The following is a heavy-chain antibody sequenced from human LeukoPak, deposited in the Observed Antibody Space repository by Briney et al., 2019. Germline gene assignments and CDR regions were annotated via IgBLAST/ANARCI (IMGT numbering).Heavy chain of an antibody. CDR2: IYYRGSS. CDR3: ARGMTTIDY. J-gene: IGHJ4*02. V-gene: IGHV4-59*01. Sequence: SETLSLTCTVSGGSISSFYWSWIRQPPGKGLEWIGYIYYRGSSNYNPSLKSRVTISVDTSKTQFSLKLSSVTAADTAMYYCARGMTTIDYWGQGTLVTVSS. CDR1: GGSISSFY. D-gene: IGHD5-24*01.